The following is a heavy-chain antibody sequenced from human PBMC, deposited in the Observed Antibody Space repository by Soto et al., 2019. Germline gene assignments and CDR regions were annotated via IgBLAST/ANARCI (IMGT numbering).Heavy chain of an antibody. CDR1: GFTFSPYA. D-gene: IGHD3-16*01. CDR2: ISGSGGNT. CDR3: AKGLRRLLRTQYYYGLDV. J-gene: IGHJ6*02. Sequence: TGGSLRLSCAASGFTFSPYAMTWVRQAPGKGLEWVSSISGSGGNTNYADSVKSRFTVSRDNSKRTLSLQMNSLTEEDTAIYYCAKGLRRLLRTQYYYGLDVWGRGTTVTGSS. V-gene: IGHV3-23*01.